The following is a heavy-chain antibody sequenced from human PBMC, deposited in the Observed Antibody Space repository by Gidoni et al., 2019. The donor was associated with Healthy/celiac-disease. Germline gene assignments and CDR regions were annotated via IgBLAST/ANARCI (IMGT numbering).Heavy chain of an antibody. CDR3: ARGLPYSSGWPPAGDAFDI. V-gene: IGHV1-3*01. CDR2: INAGNGNT. J-gene: IGHJ3*02. Sequence: QVQLVQSGAEVKKPGASVKVSCKASGYTFTSYAMHWVRQAPGQRLEWMGWINAGNGNTKYSQKFQGRVTITRDTSASTAYMELSSLRSEDTAVYYCARGLPYSSGWPPAGDAFDIWGQGTMVTVSS. CDR1: GYTFTSYA. D-gene: IGHD6-19*01.